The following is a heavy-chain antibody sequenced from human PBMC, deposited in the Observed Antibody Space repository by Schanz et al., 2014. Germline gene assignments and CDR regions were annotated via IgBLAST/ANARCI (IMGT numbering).Heavy chain of an antibody. Sequence: EVQLVESGGTLVRPGGSLRLSCAASGFTFSTYAMAWVRQAPGKGLEWVSGISGSGASTYYADSVKGRFTISRDNSNKTVDLQMNSLRAEDTALYYCVRDELLWFGEVLSLDYWGQGALVTVSS. J-gene: IGHJ4*02. D-gene: IGHD3-10*01. CDR3: VRDELLWFGEVLSLDY. CDR2: ISGSGAST. V-gene: IGHV3-23*04. CDR1: GFTFSTYA.